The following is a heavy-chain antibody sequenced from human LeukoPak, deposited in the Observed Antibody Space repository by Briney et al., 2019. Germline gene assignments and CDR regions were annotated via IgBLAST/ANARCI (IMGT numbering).Heavy chain of an antibody. CDR3: AKDLIAARRSFDY. D-gene: IGHD6-6*01. CDR2: ISGSGGST. J-gene: IGHJ4*02. V-gene: IGHV3-23*01. CDR1: GFTFSSYA. Sequence: PGGSLRLSCAASGFTFSSYAMSWVRQAPGKGLEWVSAISGSGGSTYYADSVKGRFTISRDKSKNTLYLQMNSLRAEDTAVYYCAKDLIAARRSFDYWGQGTLVTVSS.